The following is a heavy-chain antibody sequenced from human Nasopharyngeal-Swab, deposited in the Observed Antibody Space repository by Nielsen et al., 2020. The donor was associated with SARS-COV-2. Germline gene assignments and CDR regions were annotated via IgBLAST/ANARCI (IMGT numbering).Heavy chain of an antibody. CDR1: GFTFSDYT. Sequence: GESLKISCVASGFTFSDYTMSWVRQSPGKGLEWVSLISPSGGATYFADSVKGRFTVSRDNSRNTLYLQMNSLRADDTAVYYCASEWTEKAYDIWGQGTMVTVSS. CDR2: ISPSGGAT. J-gene: IGHJ3*02. V-gene: IGHV3-23*01. CDR3: ASEWTEKAYDI. D-gene: IGHD2-8*01.